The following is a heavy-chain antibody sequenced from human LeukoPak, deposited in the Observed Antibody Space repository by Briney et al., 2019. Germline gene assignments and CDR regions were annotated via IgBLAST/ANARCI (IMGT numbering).Heavy chain of an antibody. J-gene: IGHJ6*02. CDR2: IYYSGST. Sequence: SETLSLTCTGSGGAISSYYWSWIRQPPGKGLEWIGYIYYSGSTNYNPSLKSRVTISVDTSKNQFSLKLSSVTAADTAVYYCARDKIGYGMDVWGQGTTVTVSS. CDR3: ARDKIGYGMDV. V-gene: IGHV4-59*01. CDR1: GGAISSYY.